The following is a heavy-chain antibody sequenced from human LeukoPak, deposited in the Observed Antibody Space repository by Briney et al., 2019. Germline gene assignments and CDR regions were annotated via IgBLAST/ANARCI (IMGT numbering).Heavy chain of an antibody. CDR3: ARGSDALGGNWFDP. Sequence: SGTLSLTCTVSGGSISSYYWSWVRPPPGKGLGGVGYIYYSGSTNYNPSLKSRFTISVDTSKTQFSLKLTSVTAADTAVYYCARGSDALGGNWFDPWGQGTLVTVSS. CDR1: GGSISSYY. V-gene: IGHV4-59*01. J-gene: IGHJ5*02. CDR2: IYYSGST. D-gene: IGHD3-16*01.